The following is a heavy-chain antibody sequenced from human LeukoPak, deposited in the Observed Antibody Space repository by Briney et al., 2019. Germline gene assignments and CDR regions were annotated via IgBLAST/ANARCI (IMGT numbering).Heavy chain of an antibody. CDR1: GYTLTELS. V-gene: IGHV1-2*02. Sequence: WASVKVSCKVSGYTLTELSMHWVRQAPGQGLEWMGWINPKSGGTNYAQKFQGRVTMTRDTSISTAYMELSRLRSDDTAVYFCARDRYDVHPYYFDYWGQGTLVTVSS. D-gene: IGHD3-10*02. J-gene: IGHJ4*02. CDR3: ARDRYDVHPYYFDY. CDR2: INPKSGGT.